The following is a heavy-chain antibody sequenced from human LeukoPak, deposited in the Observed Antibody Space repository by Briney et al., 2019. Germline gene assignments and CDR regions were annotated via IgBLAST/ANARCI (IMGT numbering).Heavy chain of an antibody. J-gene: IGHJ3*02. Sequence: SVKVSCKASGGTFSSYAISWVRQAPGQGLEWMGGIIPIFGTANYAQKFQGRVTITADESTSTAYMELSSLRSEDTAVYYCARDQDTAMVPNAFDIWGQGTVVTVSS. D-gene: IGHD5-18*01. CDR3: ARDQDTAMVPNAFDI. V-gene: IGHV1-69*13. CDR1: GGTFSSYA. CDR2: IIPIFGTA.